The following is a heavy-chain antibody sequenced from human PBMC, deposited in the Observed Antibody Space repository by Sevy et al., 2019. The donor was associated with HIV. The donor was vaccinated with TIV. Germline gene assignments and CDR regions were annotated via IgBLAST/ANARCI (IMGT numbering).Heavy chain of an antibody. D-gene: IGHD3-3*01. CDR2: IYYSGST. J-gene: IGHJ5*02. CDR1: GGSMRNFY. CDR3: ARSGFLEWAGSTRGPRNWFDP. V-gene: IGHV4-59*13. Sequence: SETLSLTCSVSGGSMRNFYWSWIRQPPGKGLEWIGNIYYSGSTNYNPSLKSRVTMSVDTSKNQFSLKLSSVTAVDTAVYYCARSGFLEWAGSTRGPRNWFDPWGQGTLVTVSS.